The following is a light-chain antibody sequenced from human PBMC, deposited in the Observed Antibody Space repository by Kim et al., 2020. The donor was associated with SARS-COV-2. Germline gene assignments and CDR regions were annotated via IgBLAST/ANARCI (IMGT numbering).Light chain of an antibody. V-gene: IGKV1-39*01. J-gene: IGKJ2*01. Sequence: SASIDDRVAFTCRASQSIGSYVNWYHQKPGKAPKLLIYASSSLQSGVPSRFSGSKSGTDFILTISGLQHEDSATYYCQQSHSAPYSVGQGTKLE. CDR1: QSIGSY. CDR2: ASS. CDR3: QQSHSAPYS.